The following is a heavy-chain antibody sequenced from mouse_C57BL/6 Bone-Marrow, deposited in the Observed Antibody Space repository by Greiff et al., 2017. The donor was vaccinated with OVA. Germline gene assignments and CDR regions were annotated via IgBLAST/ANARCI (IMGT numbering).Heavy chain of an antibody. D-gene: IGHD1-1*01. CDR1: GYTFTDYY. CDR3: ARSPYGSKRAWFAY. CDR2: INPNNGGT. V-gene: IGHV1-26*01. Sequence: EVKLQESGPELVKPGASVKISCKASGYTFTDYYMNWVKQSHGKSLEWIGDINPNNGGTSYNQKFKGKATLTVDKSSSTAYMELRSLTSEDSAVYYCARSPYGSKRAWFAYWGQGTLVTVSA. J-gene: IGHJ3*01.